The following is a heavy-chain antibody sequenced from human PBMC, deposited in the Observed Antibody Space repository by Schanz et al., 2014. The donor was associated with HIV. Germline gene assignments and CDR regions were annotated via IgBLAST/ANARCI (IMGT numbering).Heavy chain of an antibody. CDR1: GGNESNDA. Sequence: QVQLVESGGGVVQPGRATRRERAVSGGNESNDAIHWVRQAPGKGLEWVAVISYDGSNKYYADSVKGRFTISRDNSKNTLYLQMNSLRAEDTAVYYCARALPDEWEPSSCFPHWGQGTLVIVSS. J-gene: IGHJ1*01. CDR3: ARALPDEWEPSSCFPH. D-gene: IGHD1-26*01. V-gene: IGHV3-30-3*01. CDR2: ISYDGSNK.